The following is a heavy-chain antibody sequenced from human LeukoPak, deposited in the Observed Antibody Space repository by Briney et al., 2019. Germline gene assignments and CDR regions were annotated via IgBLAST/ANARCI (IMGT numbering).Heavy chain of an antibody. CDR1: GLTFSNVY. CDR3: SYGANFYFDV. V-gene: IGHV3-15*07. J-gene: IGHJ2*01. Sequence: GGSLRLSCAASGLTFSNVYMNWVRQAPGKGLEWVGRTKSKTEGGTTDFAAPVKGRFTISRDDSENTLYLQMNSLKIEDTAVYYCSYGANFYFDVWGRGTLVTVAS. CDR2: TKSKTEGGTT. D-gene: IGHD4/OR15-4a*01.